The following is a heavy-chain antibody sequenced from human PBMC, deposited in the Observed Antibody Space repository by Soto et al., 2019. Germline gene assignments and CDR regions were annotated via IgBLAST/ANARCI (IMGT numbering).Heavy chain of an antibody. CDR3: AKSSRQYASAIQAFFDP. J-gene: IGHJ5*02. Sequence: KPSETLSLTCTVSGGSIDSGDYYWSWIRQPPGKGLEWIGYVYYSGTTNYNPFLKSRVTLSLDKSKNQFSLKMNSVTAADTAVYYCAKSSRQYASAIQAFFDPWGLGPLVTVSS. CDR2: VYYSGTT. D-gene: IGHD2-2*01. V-gene: IGHV4-61*08. CDR1: GGSIDSGDYY.